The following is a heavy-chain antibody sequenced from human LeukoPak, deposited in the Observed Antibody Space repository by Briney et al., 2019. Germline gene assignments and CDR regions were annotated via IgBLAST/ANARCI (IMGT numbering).Heavy chain of an antibody. CDR3: AGDQGGSAHRHAFDI. Sequence: SETLSLTCTVSGGSVDTIDYYWSWIRQPPGKGLEWIGYMYHTGSSIYSPSLKSRLTISVATSKNQFTLNLSSMTAADTAVYYCAGDQGGSAHRHAFDIWGQGTLVTVSS. V-gene: IGHV4-61*08. CDR1: GGSVDTIDYY. D-gene: IGHD1-26*01. CDR2: MYHTGSS. J-gene: IGHJ3*02.